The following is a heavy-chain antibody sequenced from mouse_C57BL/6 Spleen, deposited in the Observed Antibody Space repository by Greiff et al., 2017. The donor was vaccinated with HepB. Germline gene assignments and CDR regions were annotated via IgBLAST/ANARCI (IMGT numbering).Heavy chain of an antibody. Sequence: QVQLQQSGAELVKPGASVKMSCKASGYTFTSYWITWVKQRPGQGLEWIGDIYPGSGSTNYNEKFKSKATLTVDTSSSTAYMQLSSLTSEDSAVYYCARYDYGYAMDYWGQGTSVTVSS. CDR1: GYTFTSYW. D-gene: IGHD2-4*01. CDR2: IYPGSGST. V-gene: IGHV1-55*01. J-gene: IGHJ4*01. CDR3: ARYDYGYAMDY.